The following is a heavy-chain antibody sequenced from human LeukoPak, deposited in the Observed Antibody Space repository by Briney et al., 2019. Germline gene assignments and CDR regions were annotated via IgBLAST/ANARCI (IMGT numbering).Heavy chain of an antibody. CDR3: AKDRHTGTPDCSGGSCYSWVGYYYYYGMDV. Sequence: HPGGSLRLSCAASGFTFSSYGMHWVRQAPGKGLEWVAVISYDGSNKYYADSVKGRFTISRDNSKNTLYLQMNSLRAEDTAVYYCAKDRHTGTPDCSGGSCYSWVGYYYYYGMDVWGQGTTVTVSS. CDR1: GFTFSSYG. V-gene: IGHV3-30*18. J-gene: IGHJ6*02. D-gene: IGHD2-15*01. CDR2: ISYDGSNK.